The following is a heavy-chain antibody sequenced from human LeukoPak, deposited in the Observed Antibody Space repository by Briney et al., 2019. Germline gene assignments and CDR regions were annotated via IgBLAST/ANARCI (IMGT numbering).Heavy chain of an antibody. CDR3: ASAMVRGVYYFDY. Sequence: GGSLRLSCAASGFTFSSYWMHWVRQAPGKGLVWVSRINTDGSSTSYADSVKGRFTISRDNAKNTLYLQMNSLRAEDTAVYYCASAMVRGVYYFDYWGQGTLVTVSS. CDR1: GFTFSSYW. CDR2: INTDGSST. V-gene: IGHV3-74*01. D-gene: IGHD3-10*01. J-gene: IGHJ4*02.